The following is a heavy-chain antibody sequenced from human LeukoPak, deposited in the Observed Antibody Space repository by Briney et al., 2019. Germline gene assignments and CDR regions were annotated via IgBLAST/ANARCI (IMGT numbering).Heavy chain of an antibody. J-gene: IGHJ4*02. Sequence: SETLSLTCTVSGGSISSSSYYWGWIRQPPGKGLEWIGSIYYSGSTYYNPSLKSRVTMSVDTSKNQFSLKLSSVTAADTAVYYCAREPIVVVPAAIDYWGQGILVTVSS. D-gene: IGHD2-2*01. CDR2: IYYSGST. CDR1: GGSISSSSYY. CDR3: AREPIVVVPAAIDY. V-gene: IGHV4-39*02.